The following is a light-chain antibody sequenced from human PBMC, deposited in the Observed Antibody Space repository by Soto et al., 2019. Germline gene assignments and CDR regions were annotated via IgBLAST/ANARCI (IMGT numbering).Light chain of an antibody. CDR1: QSIASTY. V-gene: IGKV3-20*01. Sequence: EFVLTQSPGTLSLFPGDRATLSCRAGQSIASTYLAWFQQKPGQAPRLLIYEASNRATGIPDRFSGSGSGTDFTLTISRLEPEDFAVYYCQLYGSSPAFVQGTKVEIQ. J-gene: IGKJ1*01. CDR3: QLYGSSPA. CDR2: EAS.